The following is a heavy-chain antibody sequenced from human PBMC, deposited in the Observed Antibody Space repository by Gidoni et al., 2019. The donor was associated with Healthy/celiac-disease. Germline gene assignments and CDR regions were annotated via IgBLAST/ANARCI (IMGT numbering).Heavy chain of an antibody. CDR2: MISGSSTI. V-gene: IGHV3-48*04. J-gene: IGHJ4*02. CDR3: ARSEVSSSLYYFDY. CDR1: GTTVSRYS. D-gene: IGHD6-13*01. Sequence: VQPVESGGGWVQTGGSLRLPCAAPGTTVSRYSWNWVRQAPGKGLEGVAYMISGSSTIYYADSVKGRCTISRDNATNSLSLQMTSLRAEDTAVYYCARSEVSSSLYYFDYWGQGTLVTVSS.